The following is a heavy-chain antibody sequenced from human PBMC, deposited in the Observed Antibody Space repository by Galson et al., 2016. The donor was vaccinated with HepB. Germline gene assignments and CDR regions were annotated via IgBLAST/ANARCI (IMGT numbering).Heavy chain of an antibody. D-gene: IGHD4-17*01. CDR3: VRSANTVTGGFDH. CDR1: GYTFTNYW. Sequence: QSGAEVKKPGESLKISCKGSGYTFTNYWIGWVRQMPGKGLEWMAIIYPGDSDARYSPSFQGQVSISADKSISTAYLQWSSLKASDSAMYYCVRSANTVTGGFDHWGQGTLVTVSS. CDR2: IYPGDSDA. J-gene: IGHJ4*02. V-gene: IGHV5-51*01.